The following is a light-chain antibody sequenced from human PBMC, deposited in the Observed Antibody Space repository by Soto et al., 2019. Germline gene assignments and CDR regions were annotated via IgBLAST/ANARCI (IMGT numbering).Light chain of an antibody. Sequence: QSALTQPPSVSGSPGQSVTISCTGTSGDVYPYNYVSWYQQHPGRAPKLVIYAVNMRPSGVPDRFSGSKAGDTSSLTLSGLQAEGEADYYCCSYVGTPLVGGGTKLTVL. V-gene: IGLV2-11*01. J-gene: IGLJ2*01. CDR2: AVN. CDR3: CSYVGTPL. CDR1: SGDVYPYNY.